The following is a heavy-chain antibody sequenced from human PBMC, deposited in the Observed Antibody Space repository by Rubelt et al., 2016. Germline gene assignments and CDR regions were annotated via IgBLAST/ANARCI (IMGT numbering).Heavy chain of an antibody. CDR1: GGSFSGYY. J-gene: IGHJ4*02. CDR3: ARAVRVGATNRYYFDY. D-gene: IGHD1-26*01. V-gene: IGHV4-34*01. CDR2: INHSGST. Sequence: QVQLQQWGAGLLKPSETLSLTCAVYGGSFSGYYWSWIRQPPGKGLEWIGEINHSGSTNYNPSLKSRVTISVDTSKNQFSRKLSSVTAADTAVYYCARAVRVGATNRYYFDYWGQGTLVTVSS.